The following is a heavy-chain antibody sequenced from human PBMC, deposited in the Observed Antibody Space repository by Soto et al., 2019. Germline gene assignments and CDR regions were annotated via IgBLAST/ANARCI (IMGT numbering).Heavy chain of an antibody. CDR2: ITGSGGSR. CDR3: AKDLYPSSSEWSYYHGLDV. Sequence: EVQLLESGGGLVQPGESLRLSCVASKFTFSNYAMNWVRQAPGKGLDWVSVITGSGGSRYYADSVKGRFTISRDNSKNTLYLQMNSLRAEDTAVYYCAKDLYPSSSEWSYYHGLDVWGQGTTVTVSS. V-gene: IGHV3-23*01. J-gene: IGHJ6*02. D-gene: IGHD6-6*01. CDR1: KFTFSNYA.